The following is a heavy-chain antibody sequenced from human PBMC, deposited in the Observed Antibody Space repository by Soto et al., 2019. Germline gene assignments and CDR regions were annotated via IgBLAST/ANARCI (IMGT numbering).Heavy chain of an antibody. CDR3: TTGLSNGYYNFDY. CDR2: IKGEADGGTT. J-gene: IGHJ4*02. Sequence: HLVESGGGLIKPGGSLRLSCAASGFTFSNAWMSWVRQAPGKGLEWVGRIKGEADGGTTDYAAPVKGRITISRDHSKDTIYMQMNSLKTEDTAVYYCTTGLSNGYYNFDYWGQGTPVTVSS. CDR1: GFTFSNAW. V-gene: IGHV3-15*01. D-gene: IGHD3-22*01.